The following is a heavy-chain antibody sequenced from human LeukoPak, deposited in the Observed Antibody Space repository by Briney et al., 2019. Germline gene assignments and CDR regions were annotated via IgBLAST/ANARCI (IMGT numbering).Heavy chain of an antibody. CDR2: ISSSSSYI. CDR3: AKVSNRGGIYYYYYGMDV. CDR1: GFTFSSYS. J-gene: IGHJ6*02. Sequence: GGSLRLSCAASGFTFSSYSMNWVRQAPGKGLEWVSSISSSSSYIYYADSVKGRFTISRDNAKNSLYLQMNSLRAEDTAVYYCAKVSNRGGIYYYYYGMDVWGQGTTVTVSS. V-gene: IGHV3-21*01. D-gene: IGHD3-10*01.